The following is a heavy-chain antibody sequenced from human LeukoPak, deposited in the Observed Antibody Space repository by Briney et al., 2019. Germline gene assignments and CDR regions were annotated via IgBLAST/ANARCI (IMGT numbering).Heavy chain of an antibody. V-gene: IGHV3-9*01. Sequence: GGSLTLSCAASGFSFDNFAMHWVRRAPGKGLEWVSGISYNSGGRGYADSVKGRFTISRDNAKNSLYLQMNSLRSEDTALYYCAKDSIGEASGGMDVWGQGTTVTVSS. CDR2: ISYNSGGR. CDR3: AKDSIGEASGGMDV. D-gene: IGHD3-10*01. CDR1: GFSFDNFA. J-gene: IGHJ6*02.